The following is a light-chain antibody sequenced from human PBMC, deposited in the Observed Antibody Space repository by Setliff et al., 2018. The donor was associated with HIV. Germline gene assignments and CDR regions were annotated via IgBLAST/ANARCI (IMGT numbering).Light chain of an antibody. CDR2: EVN. CDR3: TSYTGSNSFALYV. CDR1: SSDIGRYNY. Sequence: QSALTQPPSASGSPGQSVTISCTGTSSDIGRYNYISWYQQHPGKAPKLMIYEVNKRPSGVPDRFSGSKSGNMASLTVSGLQAEDEADYYWTSYTGSNSFALYVFGSGTKVTVL. J-gene: IGLJ1*01. V-gene: IGLV2-8*01.